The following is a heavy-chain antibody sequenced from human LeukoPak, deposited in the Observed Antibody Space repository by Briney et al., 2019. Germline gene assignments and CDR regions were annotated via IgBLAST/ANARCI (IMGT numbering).Heavy chain of an antibody. V-gene: IGHV3-48*03. J-gene: IGHJ4*02. CDR2: ISTTGRTI. D-gene: IGHD4-17*01. CDR1: GFAFSGYE. CDR3: ARGDDYGDSLPVY. Sequence: GGSLRLSCAASGFAFSGYEMNWVRQAPGKGLEWISYISTTGRTIYYADSVKGRFTISRDNAKNSLSLQMNSLRAEDSAVYYCARGDDYGDSLPVYWGQGTLVTVSS.